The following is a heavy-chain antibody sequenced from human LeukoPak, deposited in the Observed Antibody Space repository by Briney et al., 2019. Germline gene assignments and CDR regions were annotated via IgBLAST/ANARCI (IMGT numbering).Heavy chain of an antibody. Sequence: GGSLRLSCAASGFTFSTYGTHWVRQAPGKGLEWVAVIAYDGSSQFYADSVKGRFVISRDNSKNILFLQMNSLRGEDAAVYYCVKEGTPRSCTWYDSWGQGTLVTVSS. CDR1: GFTFSTYG. D-gene: IGHD2-15*01. V-gene: IGHV3-30*18. CDR3: VKEGTPRSCTWYDS. CDR2: IAYDGSSQ. J-gene: IGHJ5*01.